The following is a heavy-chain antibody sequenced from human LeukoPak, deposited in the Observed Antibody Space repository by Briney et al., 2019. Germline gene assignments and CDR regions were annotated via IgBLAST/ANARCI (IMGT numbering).Heavy chain of an antibody. CDR1: GFTFSSYG. J-gene: IGHJ4*02. CDR3: ATEDDGSGSYYTSPPEKIIHDY. D-gene: IGHD3-10*01. V-gene: IGHV3-30*03. Sequence: GRSLRLSCAASGFTFSSYGMHWVRQAPGKGLEWVAVISYDGSNKYYADSVKGQFTISRDNSKNTLYLQMNSLRAEDTAVYYCATEDDGSGSYYTSPPEKIIHDYWGQGTLVTVSS. CDR2: ISYDGSNK.